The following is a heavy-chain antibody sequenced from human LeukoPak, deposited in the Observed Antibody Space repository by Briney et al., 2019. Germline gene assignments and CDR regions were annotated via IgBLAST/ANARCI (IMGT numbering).Heavy chain of an antibody. CDR2: INSDGSST. CDR1: GFTFSSYW. CDR3: ARDEWELEKGYAFDI. V-gene: IGHV3-74*01. D-gene: IGHD1-26*01. Sequence: QPGGSLRLSCAASGFTFSSYWMHWVRQAPGKGLVWVSRINSDGSSTSYADSVKGRFTISRDNAKNTLYLQMNSLRAEDTAVYYCARDEWELEKGYAFDIWGQGTMVTVSS. J-gene: IGHJ3*02.